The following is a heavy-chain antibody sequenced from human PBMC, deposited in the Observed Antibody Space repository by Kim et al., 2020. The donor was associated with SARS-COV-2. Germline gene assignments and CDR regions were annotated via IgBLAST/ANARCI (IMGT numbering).Heavy chain of an antibody. V-gene: IGHV3-30*03. CDR1: GFTFRTSG. CDR2: ITYDGTNK. Sequence: GGSLRLSCAASGFTFRTSGMHWVRQAPGKGLEWVAVITYDGTNKYYADSVKGRFTVSRDNSKNTLYLQVNSLKPEDTAVYYCARGSSGWLRDYFDFWGQGTLVTVSS. D-gene: IGHD6-19*01. CDR3: ARGSSGWLRDYFDF. J-gene: IGHJ4*02.